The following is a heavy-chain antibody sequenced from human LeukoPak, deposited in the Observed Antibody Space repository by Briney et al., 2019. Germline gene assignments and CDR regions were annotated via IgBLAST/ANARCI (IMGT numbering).Heavy chain of an antibody. J-gene: IGHJ4*02. CDR2: FDPEYGET. D-gene: IGHD5-18*01. V-gene: IGHV1-24*01. Sequence: ASVKVSCKVSGHSLTELSMHWVRQAPGKGLEWMGGFDPEYGETIYAQKFQGRVTMTEDTATDTAYMDLSSLRSEDTAVYYCARAADKEGYLFDYWGQGTLVTVSS. CDR3: ARAADKEGYLFDY. CDR1: GHSLTELS.